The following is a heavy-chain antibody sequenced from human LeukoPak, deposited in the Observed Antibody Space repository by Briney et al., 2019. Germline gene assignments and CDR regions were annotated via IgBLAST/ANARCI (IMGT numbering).Heavy chain of an antibody. CDR3: ARDRQWLSGGYWFDP. CDR2: ISAYNGNT. Sequence: ASVKVSCKASGYTFTSYGISWVRQAPGQGLEWMGWISAYNGNTNYAQKLQGRVTMTTDTSTSTAYMELRSLRPDDTAVYYCARDRQWLSGGYWFDPWGQGTLVTVSS. CDR1: GYTFTSYG. D-gene: IGHD6-19*01. J-gene: IGHJ5*02. V-gene: IGHV1-18*01.